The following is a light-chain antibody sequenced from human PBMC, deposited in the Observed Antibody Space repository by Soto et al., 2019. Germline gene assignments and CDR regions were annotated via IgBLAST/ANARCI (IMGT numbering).Light chain of an antibody. V-gene: IGLV2-14*01. Sequence: QSALTQPASVSGSPGQSIAISCTGTSSDVGAYNYVSWYECHPGKAPKLMIYEVSNRPSGVSNRFSGSKSGNTASLTISGLQAEDEAEYYCSSYTTSRTLLFGGGTKLTVL. CDR3: SSYTTSRTLL. J-gene: IGLJ2*01. CDR1: SSDVGAYNY. CDR2: EVS.